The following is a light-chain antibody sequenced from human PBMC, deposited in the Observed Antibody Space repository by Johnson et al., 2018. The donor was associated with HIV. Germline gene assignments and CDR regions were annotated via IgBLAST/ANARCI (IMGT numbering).Light chain of an antibody. CDR1: SSNIENYF. Sequence: QSILTQPPSVSAAPGQRVNISCSGHSSNIENYFVSWYQHLPGAAPKLLIYENNKRPSGIPDRFSGSKSGTSATLGITGLLTGDEADYYCGTWDSSLSAYVFGTGTKVTVL. J-gene: IGLJ1*01. CDR2: ENN. CDR3: GTWDSSLSAYV. V-gene: IGLV1-51*02.